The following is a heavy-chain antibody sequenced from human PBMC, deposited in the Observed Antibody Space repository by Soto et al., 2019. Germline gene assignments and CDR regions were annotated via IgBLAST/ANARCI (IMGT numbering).Heavy chain of an antibody. CDR2: ISYDETNE. V-gene: IGHV3-30-3*01. Sequence: QVQLVESGGGVVQPGRSLRLSCAASGFTFSRYSMHWVRQAPGKGLEWVAAISYDETNESYADSVKGRFTISRDTSKNTLFLQMNSLSPEDTAVYFCSRAPFDRSGYFAYWGQGTLVTVSS. CDR3: SRAPFDRSGYFAY. J-gene: IGHJ4*02. D-gene: IGHD3-22*01. CDR1: GFTFSRYS.